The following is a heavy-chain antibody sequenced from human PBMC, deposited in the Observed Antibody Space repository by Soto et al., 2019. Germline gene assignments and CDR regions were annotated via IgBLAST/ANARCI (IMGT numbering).Heavy chain of an antibody. CDR3: ARHLSERDVDIVATTFDY. Sequence: PGESLKISCKGSGYSFTSYWIGWVRQMPGKGLEWMGIIYPGDSDTRYSPSFQGQVTISADKSISTAYLQWSSLKASDTAMYYCARHLSERDVDIVATTFDYWGQGTLVTVSS. CDR1: GYSFTSYW. CDR2: IYPGDSDT. D-gene: IGHD5-12*01. J-gene: IGHJ4*02. V-gene: IGHV5-51*01.